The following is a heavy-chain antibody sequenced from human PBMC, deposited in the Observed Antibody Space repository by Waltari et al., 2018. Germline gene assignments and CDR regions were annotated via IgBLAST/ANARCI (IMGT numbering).Heavy chain of an antibody. CDR2: INWDCVRT. Sequence: EVQLVESGGVVVQPGGSLSLSCAASGFTFDNYAMHWVRQAPGKSLEWVSLINWDCVRTYYADSLNGRFTSSRDNSRNSLFLQMNSLRGEETALYYCARDIWPTGTTAYFDYWGQGTLVTVSS. CDR1: GFTFDNYA. V-gene: IGHV3-43D*04. J-gene: IGHJ4*02. D-gene: IGHD1-7*01. CDR3: ARDIWPTGTTAYFDY.